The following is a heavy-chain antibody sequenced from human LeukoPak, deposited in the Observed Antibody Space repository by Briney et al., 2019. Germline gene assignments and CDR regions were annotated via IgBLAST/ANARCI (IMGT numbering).Heavy chain of an antibody. CDR1: GYTFTSYD. Sequence: ASVKVSCKASGYTFTSYDINWVRQATGQGLEWMGWMNPDSGNTGYAQKFQGRVTMTRNTSISTAYMELSSLRSEDTAVYYCARGRGGSGWSDDLFDYWGQGTLVTDSS. J-gene: IGHJ4*02. CDR3: ARGRGGSGWSDDLFDY. V-gene: IGHV1-8*01. D-gene: IGHD6-19*01. CDR2: MNPDSGNT.